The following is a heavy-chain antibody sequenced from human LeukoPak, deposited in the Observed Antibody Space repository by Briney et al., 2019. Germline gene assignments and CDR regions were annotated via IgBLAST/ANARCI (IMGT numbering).Heavy chain of an antibody. D-gene: IGHD3-3*01. V-gene: IGHV3-23*01. CDR3: AKVGEGNYDFWSGYYIPPTFDY. Sequence: GGSLRLSCAASGFTFSSYAMSWVRQAPGKGLEWVSAISGSGGSTYYADSVKGRFTISRDNSKNTLYLQMNSLRAEDTAAYCCAKVGEGNYDFWSGYYIPPTFDYWGQGTLVTVSS. CDR1: GFTFSSYA. J-gene: IGHJ4*02. CDR2: ISGSGGST.